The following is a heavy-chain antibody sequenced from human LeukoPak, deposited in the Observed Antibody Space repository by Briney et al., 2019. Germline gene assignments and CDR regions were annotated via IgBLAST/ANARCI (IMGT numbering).Heavy chain of an antibody. D-gene: IGHD6-19*01. Sequence: SETLSLTCTVSGGSISSYYWSWIRQAPGKGLEWIANIDYSGNTIYNPALKSRVTMSVDTSKNQFSLNLTSVTAADTAVYYCARDGKLTGYFGGLGFNYWGQGILVTVSS. CDR2: IDYSGNT. CDR3: ARDGKLTGYFGGLGFNY. CDR1: GGSISSYY. V-gene: IGHV4-59*01. J-gene: IGHJ4*02.